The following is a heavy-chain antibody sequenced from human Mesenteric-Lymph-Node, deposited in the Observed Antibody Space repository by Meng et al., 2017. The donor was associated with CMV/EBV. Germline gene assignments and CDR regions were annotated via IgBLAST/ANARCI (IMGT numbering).Heavy chain of an antibody. J-gene: IGHJ4*02. CDR3: AKDIYSMYSLGWDH. D-gene: IGHD6-19*01. Sequence: GGPLRLSCAASGFTFSNYALHWVRQAPGKGLEWMALTSDDGSIRHYADSVKGRFTISRDNSKNTLYLQMSSLRPEDTAVYYCAKDIYSMYSLGWDHWGLGTLVTVSS. CDR2: TSDDGSIR. V-gene: IGHV3-30*04. CDR1: GFTFSNYA.